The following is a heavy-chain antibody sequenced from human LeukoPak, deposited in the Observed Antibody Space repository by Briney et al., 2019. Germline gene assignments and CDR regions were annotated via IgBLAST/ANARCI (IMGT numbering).Heavy chain of an antibody. CDR1: GYNFTIYW. CDR3: ARRAAGTTTGEFDY. CDR2: IYPGDSET. V-gene: IGHV5-51*01. D-gene: IGHD1-1*01. Sequence: GESLKISCEGSGYNFTIYWIAWVRQMPGKGLEWMGIIYPGDSETSYSPSFQGQVTISADKSINTAYLQWSSLKASDTAMYYCARRAAGTTTGEFDYWGQGTLVTVSS. J-gene: IGHJ4*02.